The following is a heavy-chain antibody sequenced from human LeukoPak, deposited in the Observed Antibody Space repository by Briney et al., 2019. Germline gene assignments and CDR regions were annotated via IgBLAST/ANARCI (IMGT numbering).Heavy chain of an antibody. CDR2: ISTSGST. J-gene: IGHJ6*03. Sequence: PSETLSLTCSVSGGYISSYYWSWIRQPAGKGLESIGHISTSGSTNYNPSLKSRVTISVDTSKNQFSLKLSSVTAADTAVYYCARVSWFPGTSYYYMDVWGKGTPVTVSS. V-gene: IGHV4-4*07. CDR3: ARVSWFPGTSYYYMDV. CDR1: GGYISSYY. D-gene: IGHD1-1*01.